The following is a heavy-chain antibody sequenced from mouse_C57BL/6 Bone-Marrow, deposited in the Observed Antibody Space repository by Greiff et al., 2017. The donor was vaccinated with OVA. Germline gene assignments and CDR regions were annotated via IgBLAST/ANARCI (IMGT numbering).Heavy chain of an antibody. CDR2: IDPANGNT. Sequence: EVQLQQPGTDLVKPGASVKLSCKASGYTFTSYWMHWVKQRPGQGLEWIGRIDPANGNTKYAPKFQGKATITADTSSNTAYLQLSSLTSEDTAIYYCARVVTRGYYYAMDYWGQGTSVTVSS. D-gene: IGHD2-2*01. J-gene: IGHJ4*01. CDR1: GYTFTSYW. V-gene: IGHV14-3*01. CDR3: ARVVTRGYYYAMDY.